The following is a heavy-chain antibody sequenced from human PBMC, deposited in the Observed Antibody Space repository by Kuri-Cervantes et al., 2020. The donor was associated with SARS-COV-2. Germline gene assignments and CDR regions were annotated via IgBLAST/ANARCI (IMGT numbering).Heavy chain of an antibody. CDR2: ISSSSSTI. V-gene: IGHV3-48*01. D-gene: IGHD5-18*01. CDR3: ARDPSSGLWAFDY. CDR1: GFTFSSYS. Sequence: GESLKISCASSGFTFSSYSMNWVRQAPGKGLEWVSYISSSSSTIYYADSVKGRFTISRDNAKNSLYLQMNSLRAEDTAVYYCARDPSSGLWAFDYWGQGTLVTVSS. J-gene: IGHJ4*02.